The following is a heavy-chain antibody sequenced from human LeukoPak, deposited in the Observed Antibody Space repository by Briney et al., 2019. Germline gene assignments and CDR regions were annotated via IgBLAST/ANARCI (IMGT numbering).Heavy chain of an antibody. CDR1: GGSISSYY. J-gene: IGHJ6*02. CDR2: IYYSGST. Sequence: SETLSLTCTVSGGSISSYYWSWIRQPPGKGPEWIGYIYYSGSTNYNPSLKSRVTISVDTSKNQFSLKLSSVTAADTAVYYCATGGYCSSTSCYGLSGYYGMDVWGQGTTVTVSS. V-gene: IGHV4-59*01. D-gene: IGHD2-2*01. CDR3: ATGGYCSSTSCYGLSGYYGMDV.